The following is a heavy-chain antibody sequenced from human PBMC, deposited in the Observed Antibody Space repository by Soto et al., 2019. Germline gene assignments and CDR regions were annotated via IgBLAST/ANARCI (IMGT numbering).Heavy chain of an antibody. V-gene: IGHV1-69*02. CDR3: ARVGAYYYGSGSYLEVDNWFDP. D-gene: IGHD3-10*01. CDR2: IIPILGIA. CDR1: GGTFSSYT. Sequence: SVKVSCKASGGTFSSYTVSWVRQAPGQGLEWMGRIIPILGIANYAQKFQGRVTITADKSTSTAYMELSSLRSEDTAVYYCARVGAYYYGSGSYLEVDNWFDPWGQGTLVTVSS. J-gene: IGHJ5*02.